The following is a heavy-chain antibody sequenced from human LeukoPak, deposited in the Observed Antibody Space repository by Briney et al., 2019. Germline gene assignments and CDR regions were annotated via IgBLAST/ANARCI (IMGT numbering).Heavy chain of an antibody. D-gene: IGHD2-2*02. V-gene: IGHV1-2*02. J-gene: IGHJ3*02. CDR3: ARYQLLYPPLDAFDI. Sequence: ASVKVSCKASRYTFTGYYMHWVRQAPGQGLEWMGWINPNSGGTNYAQKFQGRVTMTRDTSISTAYMELSRLRSDDTAVYYCARYQLLYPPLDAFDIWGQGTMVTVSS. CDR1: RYTFTGYY. CDR2: INPNSGGT.